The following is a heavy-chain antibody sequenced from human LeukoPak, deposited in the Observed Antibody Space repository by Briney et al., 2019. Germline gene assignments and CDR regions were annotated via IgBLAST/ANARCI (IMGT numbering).Heavy chain of an antibody. Sequence: GGSLRLSCAASGFTFDDYGMSWVRQVPGKGLEWVSYISSSGTTIYYAASVKGRFTTSRDNAKNSLYLQMNSLRAEDTAVYYCAELGITMIGGVWGKGTTVTISS. D-gene: IGHD3-10*02. J-gene: IGHJ6*04. CDR1: GFTFDDYG. CDR3: AELGITMIGGV. V-gene: IGHV3-48*03. CDR2: ISSSGTTI.